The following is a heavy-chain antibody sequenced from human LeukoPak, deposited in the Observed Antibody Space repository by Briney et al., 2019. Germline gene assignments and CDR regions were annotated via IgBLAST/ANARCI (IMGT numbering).Heavy chain of an antibody. V-gene: IGHV4-34*01. CDR2: INHSGST. J-gene: IGHJ6*02. CDR3: ARRRYCSGGSCYPRGYYYYGMDV. D-gene: IGHD2-15*01. CDR1: GGSFSGYY. Sequence: PSETLSLTCAVYGGSFSGYYWSWIRQPPGKGLEWIGEINHSGSTNYNPSLKSRVTISVDTSKNQFSLKLSSVTAADTAVYYCARRRYCSGGSCYPRGYYYYGMDVWGQGTTVTVSS.